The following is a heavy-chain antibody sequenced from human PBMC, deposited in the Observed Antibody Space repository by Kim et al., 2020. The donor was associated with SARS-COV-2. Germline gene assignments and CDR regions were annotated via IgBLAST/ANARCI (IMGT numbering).Heavy chain of an antibody. CDR1: GYTFTSYG. CDR3: ARSTEISPRLQYFDWLPRVEYFDY. CDR2: ISAYNGNT. D-gene: IGHD3-9*01. V-gene: IGHV1-18*04. Sequence: ASVKVSCKASGYTFTSYGISWVRQAPGQGLEWMGWISAYNGNTNYAQKLQGRVTMTTDTSTSTAYMELRSLRSDDTAVYYCARSTEISPRLQYFDWLPRVEYFDYWGQGTLVTVSS. J-gene: IGHJ4*02.